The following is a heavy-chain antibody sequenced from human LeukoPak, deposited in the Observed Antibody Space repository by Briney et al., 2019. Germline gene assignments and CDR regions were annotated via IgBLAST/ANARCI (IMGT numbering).Heavy chain of an antibody. J-gene: IGHJ4*02. D-gene: IGHD6-19*01. CDR3: AKAPPRGWLGRGWDY. CDR2: ISASGGRT. Sequence: PGGSLRLSCAASGFTFSSYGMSWVRQAPGKGLEWVSAISASGGRTYYADSVKGRFTISRDNSKNTLYLQMNSLRAEDTAVYYCAKAPPRGWLGRGWDYWGQGTLVTVSS. CDR1: GFTFSSYG. V-gene: IGHV3-23*01.